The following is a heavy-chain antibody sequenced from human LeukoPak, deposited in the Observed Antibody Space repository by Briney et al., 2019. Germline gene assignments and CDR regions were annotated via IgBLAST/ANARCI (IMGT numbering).Heavy chain of an antibody. J-gene: IGHJ5*02. V-gene: IGHV6-1*01. CDR2: TYYRSKWFI. D-gene: IGHD3-10*01. CDR1: GDSVSSNNAA. Sequence: SQTLSLTCAISGDSVSSNNAAWNWIRQSPSRGLEWLGRTYYRSKWFIDYAVSVKGRITINPDTSKNQVSLQLNSVTPEDTAVYFCARGGGSGNSFAGNWFAPWGQGTLVTVSS. CDR3: ARGGGSGNSFAGNWFAP.